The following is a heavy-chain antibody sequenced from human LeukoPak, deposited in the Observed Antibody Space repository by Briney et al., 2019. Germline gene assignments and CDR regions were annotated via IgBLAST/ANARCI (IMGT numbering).Heavy chain of an antibody. CDR3: ARIPTYYYYYMDV. V-gene: IGHV4-59*01. J-gene: IGHJ6*03. CDR1: GGSISSYY. CDR2: FYDSGST. Sequence: NPSETLSLTCTVSGGSISSYYWSWIRQPPGKGLECIGYFYDSGSTNYNPSLKSRVTISVDTSKNQFSLNLTSVTAADTAVYYCARIPTYYYYYMDVWGKGTTVTVSS.